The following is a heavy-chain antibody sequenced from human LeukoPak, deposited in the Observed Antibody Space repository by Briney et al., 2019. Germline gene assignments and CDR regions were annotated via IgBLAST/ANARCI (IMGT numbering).Heavy chain of an antibody. D-gene: IGHD3-22*01. Sequence: PSETLSLTCTVSGGSISSYYWSWIRQPPGKGLEWIGYIYYSGSTNYNPSLKSRVTISVDTSKNQCSLKLSSVTAADTAVYYCARDYSDSSGYSPFQHWGQGTLVTVSS. CDR1: GGSISSYY. CDR3: ARDYSDSSGYSPFQH. V-gene: IGHV4-59*01. J-gene: IGHJ1*01. CDR2: IYYSGST.